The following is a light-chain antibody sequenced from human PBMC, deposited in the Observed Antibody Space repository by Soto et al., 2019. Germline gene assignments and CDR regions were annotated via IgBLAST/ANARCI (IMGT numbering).Light chain of an antibody. CDR1: QSVSSN. CDR3: QQYNNWPHT. V-gene: IGKV3-15*01. J-gene: IGKJ2*01. Sequence: EIVMTQSPATLSVSPGERATLSCRASQSVSSNLAWYQQKPGQAPRLLIYGASTRATGIPAGFSGSGSGTEFTLTISSLQSEDFAVYSCQQYNNWPHTFGQGTKLEIK. CDR2: GAS.